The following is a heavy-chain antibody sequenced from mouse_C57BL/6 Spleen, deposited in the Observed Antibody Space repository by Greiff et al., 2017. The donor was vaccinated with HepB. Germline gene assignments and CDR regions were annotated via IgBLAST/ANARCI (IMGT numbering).Heavy chain of an antibody. V-gene: IGHV1-50*01. D-gene: IGHD2-1*01. CDR3: ASRYGNLFAY. Sequence: VQLQQPGAELVKPGASVKLSCKASGYTFTSYWMQWVKQRPGQGLEWIGEIDPSDSYTNYNKKFKGKATLTVDTSSSTAYMQLSSLTSEDSAVYYCASRYGNLFAYWGQGTLVTVSA. CDR2: IDPSDSYT. J-gene: IGHJ3*01. CDR1: GYTFTSYW.